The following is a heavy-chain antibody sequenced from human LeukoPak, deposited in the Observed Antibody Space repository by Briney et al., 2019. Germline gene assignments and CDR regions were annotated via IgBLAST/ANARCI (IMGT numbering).Heavy chain of an antibody. V-gene: IGHV3-23*01. CDR3: AKIYDVFNYEYYSYMDV. CDR1: GFIFSNYA. CDR2: ISESGTGR. Sequence: SGGSLRLSCVGSGFIFSNYALSWVRQAPGKGLEWVSGISESGTGRHYADSVKGRFTVSRDNPNNTLYLQMNSLRAEDTAVYYCAKIYDVFNYEYYSYMDVWGTGTTVTVSS. J-gene: IGHJ6*03. D-gene: IGHD3-3*01.